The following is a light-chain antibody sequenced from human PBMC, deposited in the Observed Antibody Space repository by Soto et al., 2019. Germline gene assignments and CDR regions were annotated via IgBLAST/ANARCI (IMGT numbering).Light chain of an antibody. Sequence: DVPLTQSPSPLSASVGDRISITCRASQTITNHLNWYQQKPGKAPILLVYAASTLETGVPSRFSGSGSGTVFTLTSDSLQPEDVATYFCQQNYITPLTFGGGTKVEI. CDR3: QQNYITPLT. CDR2: AAS. J-gene: IGKJ4*01. CDR1: QTITNH. V-gene: IGKV1-39*01.